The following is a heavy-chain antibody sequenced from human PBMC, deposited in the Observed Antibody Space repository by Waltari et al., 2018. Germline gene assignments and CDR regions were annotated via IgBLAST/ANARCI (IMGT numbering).Heavy chain of an antibody. D-gene: IGHD1-26*01. V-gene: IGHV3-30*02. CDR1: GFTFSNFG. Sequence: QVQLVESGGGVVQPGGSLKLSCTASGFTFSNFGMHWVRQAPGKGLEWLAFIQYSGKNKYYLDYVKGRFAISRDNSQNTLYLQMDSLRPEDAAMYYCAKASDRRGFDYWGQGTLVTVSS. CDR3: AKASDRRGFDY. J-gene: IGHJ4*02. CDR2: IQYSGKNK.